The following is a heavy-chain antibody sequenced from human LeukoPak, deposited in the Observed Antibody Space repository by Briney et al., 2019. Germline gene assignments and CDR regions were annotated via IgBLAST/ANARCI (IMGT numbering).Heavy chain of an antibody. CDR3: ARDRRPYCSGGSCYETH. CDR1: GGTFSSYA. D-gene: IGHD2-15*01. J-gene: IGHJ4*02. V-gene: IGHV1-69*13. Sequence: ASVKVSCKASGGTFSSYAISWVRQALGQGLEWMGGIIPIFGTANYARKFQGRVTITADESTSTAYMELSSLRSEDTAVYYCARDRRPYCSGGSCYETHSGQGTLVTVSS. CDR2: IIPIFGTA.